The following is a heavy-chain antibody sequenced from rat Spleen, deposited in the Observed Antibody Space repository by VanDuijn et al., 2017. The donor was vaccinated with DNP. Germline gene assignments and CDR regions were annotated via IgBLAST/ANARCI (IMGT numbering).Heavy chain of an antibody. CDR3: ARHVGRDYFDY. CDR1: GFSLSNYD. Sequence: EVQLVESGGGLVQPGRSLKLSCAASGFSLSNYDMAWVRQAPTKGLDWVASINSNGGVTYYRDSVRGRFTVSRDNAKGILYLQMDSLRSEDTATYYCARHVGRDYFDYWGQGVMVTVSS. J-gene: IGHJ2*01. D-gene: IGHD1-11*01. V-gene: IGHV5-25*01. CDR2: INSNGGVT.